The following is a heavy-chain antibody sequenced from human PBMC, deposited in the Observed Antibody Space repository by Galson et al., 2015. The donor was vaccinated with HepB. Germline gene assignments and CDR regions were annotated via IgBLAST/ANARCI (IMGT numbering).Heavy chain of an antibody. Sequence: SVKVSCKASGYTFTSYYMHWVRQAPGQGLEWMGIINPSGGSTSYAQKFQGRVTMTRDTSTSTVYMELSSLRSEDTAVYYCARAPDGRFLEWLLSGMDYWGQGTLVTVSS. CDR2: INPSGGST. D-gene: IGHD3-3*01. CDR1: GYTFTSYY. CDR3: ARAPDGRFLEWLLSGMDY. J-gene: IGHJ4*02. V-gene: IGHV1-46*01.